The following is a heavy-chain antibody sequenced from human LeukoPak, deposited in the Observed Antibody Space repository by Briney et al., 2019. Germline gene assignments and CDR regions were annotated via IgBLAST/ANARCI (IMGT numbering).Heavy chain of an antibody. J-gene: IGHJ4*02. V-gene: IGHV4-34*01. CDR2: INHSGST. CDR3: ARVGCSSTSCYRRSIFDY. CDR1: GGSFSGYY. D-gene: IGHD2-2*01. Sequence: SETLSLTCAVYGGSFSGYYWSWIHQPPGKGLEWIGEINHSGSTNYNPSLKSRVTISVDTSKNQFSLKLSSVTAADTAVYYCARVGCSSTSCYRRSIFDYWGQGTLVTVSS.